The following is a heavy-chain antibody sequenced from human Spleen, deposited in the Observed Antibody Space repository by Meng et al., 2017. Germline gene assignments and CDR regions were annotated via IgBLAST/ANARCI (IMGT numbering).Heavy chain of an antibody. V-gene: IGHV1-46*01. Sequence: QVQLVQSGAEVKKPGASVKLSCKASGYIFTDYFIHWVRQAPGQGLEWMGTINPSNGGTNYVQKFQGRLTVTRDTSTSIVYMDLRSLISEDTAVYYCARDPSNTSGWHAYFDYWAQGTLVTVSS. CDR3: ARDPSNTSGWHAYFDY. CDR2: INPSNGGT. D-gene: IGHD6-19*01. J-gene: IGHJ4*02. CDR1: GYIFTDYF.